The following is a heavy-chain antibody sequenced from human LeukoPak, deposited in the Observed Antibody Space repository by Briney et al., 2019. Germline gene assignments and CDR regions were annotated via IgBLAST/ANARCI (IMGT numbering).Heavy chain of an antibody. D-gene: IGHD2-2*02. CDR2: IYHNGDT. J-gene: IGHJ3*02. CDR1: GGTIISGDYY. V-gene: IGHV4-30-4*08. Sequence: PSETLSLTCIVSGGTIISGDYYWGWHRQPPGKGLEGIGYIYHNGDTYYNPSLKSLVSISVDTSKNQFSLKLSSVTAADTAVYYCARAGVVPAAINRAFDIWGQGSLVTVSS. CDR3: ARAGVVPAAINRAFDI.